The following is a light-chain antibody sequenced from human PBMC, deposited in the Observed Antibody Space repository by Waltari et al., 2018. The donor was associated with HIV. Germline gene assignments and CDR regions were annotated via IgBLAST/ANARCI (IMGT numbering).Light chain of an antibody. Sequence: SYELTQPPSVYVSPGETASITCSGDGLGSRYVSWYQPQPGQAPLLVIHQDTKRPSGIPERFSGGNSGNTGTLTIRGTQTMDEADYYWQALGTSNVVFGGGTKLTVL. CDR3: QALGTSNVV. J-gene: IGLJ2*01. V-gene: IGLV3-1*01. CDR2: QDT. CDR1: GLGSRY.